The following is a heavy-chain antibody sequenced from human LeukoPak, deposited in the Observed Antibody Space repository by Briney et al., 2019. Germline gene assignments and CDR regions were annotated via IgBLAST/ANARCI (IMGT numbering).Heavy chain of an antibody. V-gene: IGHV4-59*12. CDR2: IYSSGST. D-gene: IGHD3-10*01. CDR1: GGSISNYY. CDR3: ARDPPGSGVNFDQ. J-gene: IGHJ4*02. Sequence: SETLSLTCTVSGGSISNYYWSWIRQPPSKGLEWIGYIYSSGSTNYNPSLKSRVTISVDTSKNQFSLKLSSVTAADTAVYYCARDPPGSGVNFDQWGQGTLVTVSS.